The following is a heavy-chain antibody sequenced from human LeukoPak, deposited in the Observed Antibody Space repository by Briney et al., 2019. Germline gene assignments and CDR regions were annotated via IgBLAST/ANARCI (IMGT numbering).Heavy chain of an antibody. CDR3: ARMARSSKDAFDI. D-gene: IGHD1-26*01. V-gene: IGHV3-23*01. J-gene: IGHJ3*02. Sequence: QPGGSLRLSCAASGFTFSSYAMSWVRQAPGKGLEWVSAISGSGGGTYYADSVKGRFTISRDNSKNTLYLQMNSLRAEDTAVYYCARMARSSKDAFDIWGQGTMVTVSS. CDR2: ISGSGGGT. CDR1: GFTFSSYA.